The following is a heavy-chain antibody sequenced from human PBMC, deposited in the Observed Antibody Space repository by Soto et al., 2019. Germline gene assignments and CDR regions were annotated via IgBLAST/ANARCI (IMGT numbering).Heavy chain of an antibody. Sequence: EMQLLESGGGLVQPGGSLRLSCAASGFTFSSFAMSWVRQAPGKGLDWVSAISGSGGSTYSADSVKGRFTISRDTSKNTLYLQMSSLRAEDTAVYYCARGFSAGKVSPPDFWGPGSLVTVSS. V-gene: IGHV3-23*01. J-gene: IGHJ4*02. CDR2: ISGSGGST. D-gene: IGHD6-13*01. CDR1: GFTFSSFA. CDR3: ARGFSAGKVSPPDF.